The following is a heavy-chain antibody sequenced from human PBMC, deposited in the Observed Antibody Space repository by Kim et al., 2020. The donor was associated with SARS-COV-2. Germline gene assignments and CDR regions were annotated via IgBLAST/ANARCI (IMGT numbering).Heavy chain of an antibody. CDR3: AREGGVGATFVMGRPPGFDY. CDR2: TYYRSKWYN. V-gene: IGHV6-1*01. CDR1: GDSVSSNSAA. D-gene: IGHD1-26*01. Sequence: SQTLSLTCAISGDSVSSNSAAWNWIRQSPSRGLEWLGRTYYRSKWYNDYAVSVKSRITINPDTSKNQFSLQLNSVTPEDTAVYYCAREGGVGATFVMGRPPGFDYWGQGTLVTVSS. J-gene: IGHJ4*02.